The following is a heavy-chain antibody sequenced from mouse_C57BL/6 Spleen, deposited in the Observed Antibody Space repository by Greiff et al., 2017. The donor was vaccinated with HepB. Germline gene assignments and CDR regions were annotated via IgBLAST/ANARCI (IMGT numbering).Heavy chain of an antibody. V-gene: IGHV1-26*01. CDR3: ARTIYYGNYGFDY. J-gene: IGHJ2*01. CDR1: GYTFTDYY. CDR2: INPNNGGT. D-gene: IGHD2-1*01. Sequence: EVQLQQSGPELVKPGASVKISCKASGYTFTDYYMNWVKQSHGKSLEWIGDINPNNGGTSYNQKFKGKATLTVDKSSSTAYMELRSLTSEDSAVYYCARTIYYGNYGFDYWGQGTTLTVSS.